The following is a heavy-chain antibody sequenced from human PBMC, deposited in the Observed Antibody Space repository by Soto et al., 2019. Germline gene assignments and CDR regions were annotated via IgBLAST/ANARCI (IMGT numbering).Heavy chain of an antibody. V-gene: IGHV4-39*01. J-gene: IGHJ4*02. D-gene: IGHD2-21*01. CDR1: GGSISSSSYY. CDR3: ARQTRTVINWFDY. Sequence: SETLSLTCTVSGGSISSSSYYWGWIRQPPGKGLEWIGSIYYSGSTYYNPSLKSRVTISVDTSKNQCSLTLSSVTAADTAVYYCARQTRTVINWFDYWGQGTLVTVSS. CDR2: IYYSGST.